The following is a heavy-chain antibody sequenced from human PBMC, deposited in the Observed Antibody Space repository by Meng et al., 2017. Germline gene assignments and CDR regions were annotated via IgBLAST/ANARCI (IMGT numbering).Heavy chain of an antibody. J-gene: IGHJ4*02. Sequence: QLQVVRPGTEVKKPGSSVKVSCKASGGTFSSYAISWVRQAPGQGLEWMGGIIPIFGTANYAQKFQGRVTITADKSTSTAYMELSSLRSEDTAVYYCARVDRNDDADFDYWGQGTLVTVSS. V-gene: IGHV1-69*06. CDR3: ARVDRNDDADFDY. CDR2: IIPIFGTA. CDR1: GGTFSSYA. D-gene: IGHD1-1*01.